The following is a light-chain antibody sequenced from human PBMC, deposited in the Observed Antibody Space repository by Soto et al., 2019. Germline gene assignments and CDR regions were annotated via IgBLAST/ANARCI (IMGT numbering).Light chain of an antibody. J-gene: IGLJ2*01. V-gene: IGLV2-23*01. CDR2: EGS. CDR3: CSYAGSTTSRV. Sequence: QSALTQPASVSGSPGQSITISCTGTSSDVGSYNLVSWYQQHPDKAPKLMIYEGSKGPSGVSNRFPGSKSGNPASLTISGLQAEDEADYYCCSYAGSTTSRVFGGGTKVTVL. CDR1: SSDVGSYNL.